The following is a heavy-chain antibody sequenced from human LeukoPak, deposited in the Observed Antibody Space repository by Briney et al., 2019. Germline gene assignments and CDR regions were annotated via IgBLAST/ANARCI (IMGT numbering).Heavy chain of an antibody. CDR2: ISYDGSNK. Sequence: QPGRSLRLSCAASGFTFSSYGMHWVRQAPGKGLEWVAVISYDGSNKYYAESVKGRFTISRDNSKNTLYLQMNSLRAEDTAVYYCAKDPHGGNSYYFDYWGRGTLVTVSS. V-gene: IGHV3-30*18. D-gene: IGHD4-23*01. CDR3: AKDPHGGNSYYFDY. CDR1: GFTFSSYG. J-gene: IGHJ4*02.